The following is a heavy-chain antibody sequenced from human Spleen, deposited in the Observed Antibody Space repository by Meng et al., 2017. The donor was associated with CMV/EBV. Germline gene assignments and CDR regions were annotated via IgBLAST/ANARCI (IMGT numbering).Heavy chain of an antibody. D-gene: IGHD3-22*01. CDR3: PHFNY. CDR1: GYIYTDFD. J-gene: IGHJ4*02. CDR2: LEPNRGDA. V-gene: IGHV1-2*02. Sequence: PGASVKVSCETCGYIYTDFDMHWLRQAPGLGLEWLGWLEPNRGDANYAQKFRGTGTMMRDASNITASDDKAVYYCARSRSRLSPHFNYWGQGTLVTVSS.